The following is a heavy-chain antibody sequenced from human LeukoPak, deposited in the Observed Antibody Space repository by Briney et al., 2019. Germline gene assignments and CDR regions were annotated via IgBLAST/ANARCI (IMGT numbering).Heavy chain of an antibody. V-gene: IGHV4-31*03. D-gene: IGHD3-22*01. CDR2: IYYSGST. Sequence: PSQTLSLTCTVSGGSISSGGYYWSWIRQHPGKGLEWIGYIYYSGSTYYNPSLKSRVTISVDTSKNQFSLKLSSVTAADTAVYYCASYYMIVVGNGMDVWGQGTTVTVSS. CDR3: ASYYMIVVGNGMDV. CDR1: GGSISSGGYY. J-gene: IGHJ6*02.